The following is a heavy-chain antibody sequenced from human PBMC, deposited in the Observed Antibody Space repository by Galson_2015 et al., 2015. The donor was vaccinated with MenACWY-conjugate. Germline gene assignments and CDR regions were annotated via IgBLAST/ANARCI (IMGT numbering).Heavy chain of an antibody. CDR2: ISDSGRFT. V-gene: IGHV3-23*01. Sequence: SLRLSCAASGFTFSSYAMTWVRQAPGKGLEWVATISDSGRFTYYADSVKGRFTISSDNSKNALFLQMNNVRADDTASYYCAKDLVKNYEMLTGYYSDWGQGTLVTVSS. CDR3: AKDLVKNYEMLTGYYSD. D-gene: IGHD3-9*01. CDR1: GFTFSSYA. J-gene: IGHJ4*02.